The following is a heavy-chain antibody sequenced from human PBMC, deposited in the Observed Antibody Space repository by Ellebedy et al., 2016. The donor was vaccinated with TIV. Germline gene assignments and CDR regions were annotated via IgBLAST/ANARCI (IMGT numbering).Heavy chain of an antibody. D-gene: IGHD5-12*01. CDR1: GFTFRYYE. CDR2: ISSSGSTI. CDR3: ARDRDGYDSFYYGMDV. Sequence: GESLKISCAASGFTFRYYEMNWVRQAPGKRLEWGSYISSSGSTIYYAESVKGRFTISRDNAKNSLYLQMNSLRADDTALYYCARDRDGYDSFYYGMDVWGQGTTVTVSS. J-gene: IGHJ6*02. V-gene: IGHV3-48*03.